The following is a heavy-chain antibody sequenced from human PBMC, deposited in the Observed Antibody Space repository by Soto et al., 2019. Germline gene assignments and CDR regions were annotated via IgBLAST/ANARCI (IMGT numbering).Heavy chain of an antibody. Sequence: EVQLLESGGGLIQPGGSLRLSCAASGFAFSSCAMAWVRQAPGKGLEWVSTVSGSGTTTYYADSVRGRFTMSRDNSNNTLHLQLNSLSAEATAVYYCAKQPVLTRLFHFDYGGQGTLVTVSS. CDR1: GFAFSSCA. V-gene: IGHV3-23*01. CDR3: AKQPVLTRLFHFDY. J-gene: IGHJ4*02. D-gene: IGHD3-22*01. CDR2: VSGSGTTT.